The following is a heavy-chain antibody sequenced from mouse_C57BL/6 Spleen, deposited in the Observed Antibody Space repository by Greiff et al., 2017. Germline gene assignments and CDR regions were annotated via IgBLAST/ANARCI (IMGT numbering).Heavy chain of an antibody. D-gene: IGHD2-2*01. CDR2: IYPGDGAT. Sequence: VQLQQSGAELVKPGASVKISCKASGYAFSSYWMNWVKQRPGKGLEWIGQIYPGDGATNYNGKFKGKATLTADKSSSTAYMQLSSLTSEDSAVYVCARDGYDDFYAMDYWGQGTSVTVSS. J-gene: IGHJ4*01. CDR3: ARDGYDDFYAMDY. CDR1: GYAFSSYW. V-gene: IGHV1-80*01.